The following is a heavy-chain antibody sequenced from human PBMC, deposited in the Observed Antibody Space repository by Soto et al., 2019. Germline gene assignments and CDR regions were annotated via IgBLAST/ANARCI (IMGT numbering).Heavy chain of an antibody. D-gene: IGHD1-1*01. Sequence: QVHLVQSGAEVKKPGASVKVSCKASGYTFTSYGITWVRQAPGQGLEWMGWISAHNGNTDYAQKLQGRGIVTRDTSTSTAYMALRSRRSDDTAVYYCARGRYGDYWGQGALVTVSS. J-gene: IGHJ4*02. CDR1: GYTFTSYG. V-gene: IGHV1-18*01. CDR3: ARGRYGDY. CDR2: ISAHNGNT.